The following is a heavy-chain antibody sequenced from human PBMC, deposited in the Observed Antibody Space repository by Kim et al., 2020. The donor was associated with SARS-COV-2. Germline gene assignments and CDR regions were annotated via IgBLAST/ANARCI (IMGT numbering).Heavy chain of an antibody. Sequence: GGSLRLSCPGSGFSFSSYAMHWVRQAPGNGLEYVSAISSDGVSTFYSDSVKGRFIVSIDNSKNTLFLQMSSLRAEDTAVYYCVIGQQQPLTNWGQGTLVT. V-gene: IGHV3-64D*06. CDR2: ISSDGVST. J-gene: IGHJ4*02. CDR1: GFSFSSYA. CDR3: VIGQQQPLTN. D-gene: IGHD6-13*01.